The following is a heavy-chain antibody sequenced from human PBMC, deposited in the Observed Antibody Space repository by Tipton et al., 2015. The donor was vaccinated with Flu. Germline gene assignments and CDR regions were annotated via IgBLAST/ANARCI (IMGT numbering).Heavy chain of an antibody. V-gene: IGHV4-31*03. D-gene: IGHD3-10*01. CDR1: GGSVISGGHY. CDR2: IYHSGDT. Sequence: TLSLTCTVSGGSVISGGHYWSWIRQHPGKGLEWIGYIYHSGDTYYNPSLRPRIAISIDTSKNQFSLKVTSVTPADTAMYYCARVSITEFDPWGQGTLVTVSS. J-gene: IGHJ5*02. CDR3: ARVSITEFDP.